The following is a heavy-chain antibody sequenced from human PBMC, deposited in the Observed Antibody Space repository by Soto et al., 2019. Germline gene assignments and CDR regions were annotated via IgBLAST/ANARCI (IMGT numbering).Heavy chain of an antibody. CDR2: IYSGGST. CDR3: ASDGDRGYDYSDY. D-gene: IGHD5-12*01. Sequence: EVQLVESGGGLVQPGGSLRLSCAASGFTVSSNYMSWVRQAPGKGLEWVSVIYSGGSTYYADSVKGRFTISRHNSKNPLYLQMNSLRAEDTAVYYCASDGDRGYDYSDYWGQGTLVTVSS. V-gene: IGHV3-53*04. CDR1: GFTVSSNY. J-gene: IGHJ4*02.